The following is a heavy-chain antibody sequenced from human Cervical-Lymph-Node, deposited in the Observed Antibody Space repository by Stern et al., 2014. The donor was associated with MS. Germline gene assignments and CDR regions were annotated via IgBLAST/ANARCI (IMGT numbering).Heavy chain of an antibody. V-gene: IGHV3-21*01. CDR3: ASGGWGV. J-gene: IGHJ3*01. CDR1: GLTFSSHS. D-gene: IGHD3-16*01. Sequence: EVQLVESGGGLVKPGGSQRLSCAASGLTFSSHSMNWVRQAPGKGLEWVSSISSSSTYIFYADSVKGRSTISRDDAKNSLYLQMNSLRVEDTAVYYCASGGWGVWGQGTMVTVSA. CDR2: ISSSSTYI.